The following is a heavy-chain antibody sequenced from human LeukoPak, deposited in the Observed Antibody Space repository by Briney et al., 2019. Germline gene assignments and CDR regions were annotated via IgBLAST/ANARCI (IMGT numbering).Heavy chain of an antibody. CDR2: IDQDGSEK. D-gene: IGHD3-3*01. CDR3: ARCREFWSGHFGMDYFDS. CDR1: EFTFSTYW. Sequence: PRGSLRLSCAASEFTFSTYWMSWVRQAPGKGLEWVATIDQDGSEKDYVDSVKGRFTISRNNARNSLFLQLNSLRGEDTGVYFCARCREFWSGHFGMDYFDSWGLGALVTVSS. V-gene: IGHV3-7*01. J-gene: IGHJ4*02.